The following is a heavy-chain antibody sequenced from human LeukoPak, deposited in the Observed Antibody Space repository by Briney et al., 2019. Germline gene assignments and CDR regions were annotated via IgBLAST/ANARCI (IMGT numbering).Heavy chain of an antibody. J-gene: IGHJ4*02. D-gene: IGHD3-22*01. CDR1: GGSFSGYY. CDR3: ARSHSSGYYHNPIYYFDY. V-gene: IGHV4-34*01. CDR2: INHSGST. Sequence: SETLSLTCAVYGGSFSGYYWSWIRQPPGKGLEWIGEINHSGSTNYNPSLKSRVTISVDTSKNQFSLKLSSVTAADTAVYYCARSHSSGYYHNPIYYFDYWGQGTLVTVSS.